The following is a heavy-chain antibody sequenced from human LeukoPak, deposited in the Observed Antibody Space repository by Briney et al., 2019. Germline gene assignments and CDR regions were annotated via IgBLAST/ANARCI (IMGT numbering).Heavy chain of an antibody. V-gene: IGHV5-51*01. J-gene: IGHJ4*02. Sequence: ESLKTSCKGSGYSFTSYWFGWVRQMPGKGLEWMGIIYTEDSDTRYSPSFQGQVTISADKSISTAYLQWSSLKAWATAMYSGARHPRGFDYWGQGTLVRVSS. CDR3: ARHPRGFDY. CDR1: GYSFTSYW. CDR2: IYTEDSDT. D-gene: IGHD3-10*01.